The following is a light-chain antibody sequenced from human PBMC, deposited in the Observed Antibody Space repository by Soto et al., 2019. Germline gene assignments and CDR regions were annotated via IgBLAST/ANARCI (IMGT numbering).Light chain of an antibody. J-gene: IGKJ4*01. V-gene: IGKV3-15*01. CDR1: QSVSSK. Sequence: EIVMTQSPATLSVSPGERATLSCRASQSVSSKLAWYQQKPGQAPRLLIPGASTRATGIPARFSGSGSGTEFTLTISSLQSEDFAAYYCQQCNNWPLTFGGGTKVEIK. CDR3: QQCNNWPLT. CDR2: GAS.